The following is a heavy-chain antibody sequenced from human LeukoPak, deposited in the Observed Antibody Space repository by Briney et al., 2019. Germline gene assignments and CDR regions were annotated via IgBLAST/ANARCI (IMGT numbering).Heavy chain of an antibody. J-gene: IGHJ4*02. V-gene: IGHV3-30-3*01. CDR1: GFTFSSYA. CDR3: ARDRKGYFDWLLSHYFDY. CDR2: ISYDGSNK. Sequence: GGSLRLSCAASGFTFSSYAMHWVRQAPGKGLEWVAVISYDGSNKYYADSVKGRFTISRDNSKNTLYLQMNSLRAEDTAVYYCARDRKGYFDWLLSHYFDYWGQGTLVTVSS. D-gene: IGHD3-9*01.